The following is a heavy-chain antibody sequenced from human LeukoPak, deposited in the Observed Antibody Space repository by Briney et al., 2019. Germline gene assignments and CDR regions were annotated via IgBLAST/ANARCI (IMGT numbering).Heavy chain of an antibody. V-gene: IGHV1-69*06. J-gene: IGHJ3*02. D-gene: IGHD3-22*01. CDR3: ARARDYYDSSGYYPDDAFDI. CDR1: GGTFSSYA. CDR2: IIPIFGTA. Sequence: SVKVSCKASGGTFSSYAISWVRQAPGQGLEWMGRIIPIFGTANYAQKFQGRVTITADKSTSTAYMELSSLRSEDTAVYYCARARDYYDSSGYYPDDAFDIWGQGTMVTVSS.